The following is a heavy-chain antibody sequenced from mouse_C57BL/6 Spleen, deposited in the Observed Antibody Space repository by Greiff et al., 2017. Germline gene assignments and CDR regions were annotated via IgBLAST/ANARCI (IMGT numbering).Heavy chain of an antibody. Sequence: VKLMESGAELVKPGASVKISCKASGYAFSSYWMNWVKQRPGKGLEWIGQIYPGDGDTNYNGKFKGKATLTADKSSSTAYKQLSSLTSEDSAVYFCAREGSSGFPFAYWGQGTLVTVSA. CDR2: IYPGDGDT. CDR1: GYAFSSYW. D-gene: IGHD3-2*02. J-gene: IGHJ3*01. CDR3: AREGSSGFPFAY. V-gene: IGHV1-80*01.